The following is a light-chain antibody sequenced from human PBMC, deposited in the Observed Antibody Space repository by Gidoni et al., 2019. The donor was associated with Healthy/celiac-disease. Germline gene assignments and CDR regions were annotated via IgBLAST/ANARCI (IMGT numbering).Light chain of an antibody. CDR1: QSISSY. Sequence: IHMTQSPSSLSASVGDRVTIPCRASQSISSYLHWYQQKPGKAPKLLIYAASSLQSGVPSRFSGSGSGTDFTLTISSLQPEDFATYYCQQSYSTPLTFGGGTKVEIK. J-gene: IGKJ4*01. V-gene: IGKV1-39*01. CDR3: QQSYSTPLT. CDR2: AAS.